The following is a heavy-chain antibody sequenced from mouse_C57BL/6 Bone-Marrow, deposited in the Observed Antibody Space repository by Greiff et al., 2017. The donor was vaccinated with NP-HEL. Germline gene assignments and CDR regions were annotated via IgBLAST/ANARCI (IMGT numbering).Heavy chain of an antibody. V-gene: IGHV1-19*01. J-gene: IGHJ2*01. CDR1: GFTFTDYY. CDR3: ARSDFDY. Sequence: VQLQQSGPVLVKPGASVTMSCKASGFTFTDYYMNWVKQSHGKSLEWIGVINPYNGGTSYNQKFKGKATLTVDKSSSTAYMELNSLTSEDSAVYYCARSDFDYWGQGTTLTVSS. CDR2: INPYNGGT.